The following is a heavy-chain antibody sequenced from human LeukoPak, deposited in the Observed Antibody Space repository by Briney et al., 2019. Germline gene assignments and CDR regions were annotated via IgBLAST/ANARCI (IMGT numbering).Heavy chain of an antibody. CDR1: GFTFSSYA. J-gene: IGHJ4*02. D-gene: IGHD6-19*01. CDR2: ISGSGGST. V-gene: IGHV3-23*01. Sequence: TGGSLRLSCAASGFTFSSYAMSWVRQAPGKGLEWVSTISGSGGSTYYADSVKGRFTISRDNSKNTLYLQMNSLRAEDTAVYYCAKGAQDSSGWYCGYWGQGTLVTVSS. CDR3: AKGAQDSSGWYCGY.